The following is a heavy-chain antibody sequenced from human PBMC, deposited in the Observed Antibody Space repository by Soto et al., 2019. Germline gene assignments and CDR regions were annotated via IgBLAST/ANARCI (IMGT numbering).Heavy chain of an antibody. D-gene: IGHD3-22*01. J-gene: IGHJ4*02. Sequence: PSETLSLTCTVSGGSIISYYWSWMRQPPGKGLEWIGYIYYSGSTNYNPSLKSRVTISVDTSKNQFSLKLSSVTAADTAVYYCARALGYYDSSGYFYYFDYWGQGTLVTVSS. CDR1: GGSIISYY. CDR3: ARALGYYDSSGYFYYFDY. CDR2: IYYSGST. V-gene: IGHV4-59*01.